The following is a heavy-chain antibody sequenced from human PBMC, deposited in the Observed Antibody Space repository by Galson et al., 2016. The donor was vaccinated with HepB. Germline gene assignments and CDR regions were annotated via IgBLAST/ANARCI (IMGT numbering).Heavy chain of an antibody. V-gene: IGHV3-30*18. D-gene: IGHD3-10*01. CDR3: AKDPYYYGSGSYLYFHY. Sequence: SLRLSCAASGFTFSRYGMHWVRQAPGKGLEWVTFISHDGSNKYYADSVKGRFTISRDNSKNTLYLQMNGLRAEDTAVYYCAKDPYYYGSGSYLYFHYWGQGTLVTVSS. J-gene: IGHJ4*02. CDR1: GFTFSRYG. CDR2: ISHDGSNK.